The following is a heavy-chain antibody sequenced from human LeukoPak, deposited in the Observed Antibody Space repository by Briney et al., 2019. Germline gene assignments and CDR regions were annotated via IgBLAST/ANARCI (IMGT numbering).Heavy chain of an antibody. V-gene: IGHV1-18*01. CDR1: GYTFTSYD. CDR2: ISAYNGNT. D-gene: IGHD2-15*01. Sequence: ASVKVSCKASGYTFTSYDINWVRQAPGQGLEWMGWISAYNGNTNYAQKLQGRVTMTTDTSTSTAYMELRSLRSDDTAVYYCARPLVVVAEEYYYYGMDVWGQGTTVTVSS. CDR3: ARPLVVVAEEYYYYGMDV. J-gene: IGHJ6*02.